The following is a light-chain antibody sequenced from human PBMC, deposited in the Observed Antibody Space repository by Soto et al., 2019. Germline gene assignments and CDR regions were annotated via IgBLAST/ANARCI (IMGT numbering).Light chain of an antibody. CDR1: QSVSSSY. J-gene: IGKJ1*01. V-gene: IGKV3-20*01. CDR2: GAS. CDR3: QQYGISPST. Sequence: EIVLTQSPGTLSLSPGERATLSCRASQSVSSSYLAWYQQKPGQAPRLLIYGASSRATGIPDRFSGSGSGTDFTLAISRLEPDDFAVYYCQQYGISPSTFGQGTKVDIK.